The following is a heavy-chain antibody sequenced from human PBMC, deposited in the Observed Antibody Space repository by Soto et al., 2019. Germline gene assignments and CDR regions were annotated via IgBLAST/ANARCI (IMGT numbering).Heavy chain of an antibody. Sequence: QVQLVQSGAEVKKPGSSVKVSCKASGGTFSSYAISWVRQAPGQGLEWMGGIIPIFGTANYAQKFQGRVTITADESTSTAYMELSSLRSEDTAVYYCASGSNEGDFWSGSYYYCMDVWGQGTTVTVSS. CDR2: IIPIFGTA. CDR3: ASGSNEGDFWSGSYYYCMDV. J-gene: IGHJ6*02. V-gene: IGHV1-69*12. D-gene: IGHD3-3*01. CDR1: GGTFSSYA.